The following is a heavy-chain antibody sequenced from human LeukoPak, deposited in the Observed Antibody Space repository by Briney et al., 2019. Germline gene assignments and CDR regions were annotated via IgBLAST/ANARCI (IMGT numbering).Heavy chain of an antibody. Sequence: PGGSLRLSCAASGFTFSSYAMSWVRQAPGKGLEWVSAISGSGGSTYYADSVKGRFTISRDNSKNTLYLQMNSLRAEDTAVYYCARVLAIVRGVIDYWGQGTLVTVSS. D-gene: IGHD3-10*01. CDR2: ISGSGGST. CDR1: GFTFSSYA. V-gene: IGHV3-23*01. CDR3: ARVLAIVRGVIDY. J-gene: IGHJ4*02.